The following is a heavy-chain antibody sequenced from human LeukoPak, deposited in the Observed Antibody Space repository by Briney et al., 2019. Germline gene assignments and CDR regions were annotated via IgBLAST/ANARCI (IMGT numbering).Heavy chain of an antibody. J-gene: IGHJ4*02. CDR1: GFTFSSYA. CDR3: AKCGAKGFGLYYFDY. Sequence: HPGGSLRLSCAASGFTFSSYAMSWVRQAPGKGLEWVSAISGSGGSTYYADSVKGRFTISRDNSKNTLYLQMNSLRAEDTAVYYCAKCGAKGFGLYYFDYWGQGTLVTVSS. D-gene: IGHD3-10*01. CDR2: ISGSGGST. V-gene: IGHV3-23*01.